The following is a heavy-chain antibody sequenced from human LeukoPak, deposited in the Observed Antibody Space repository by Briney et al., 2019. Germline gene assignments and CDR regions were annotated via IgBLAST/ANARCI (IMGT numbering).Heavy chain of an antibody. V-gene: IGHV4-39*07. CDR2: IYYSGST. Sequence: PSETLSLTCTVSGGSISSSSYYWGWIRQPPGKGLEWIGSIYYSGSTYYNPSLKSRVTISVDTSKNQFSLKLSSVTAADTAVYYCARDLTPRVPTMIVVYYFDYWGQGTLVTVSS. CDR3: ARDLTPRVPTMIVVYYFDY. D-gene: IGHD3-22*01. J-gene: IGHJ4*02. CDR1: GGSISSSSYY.